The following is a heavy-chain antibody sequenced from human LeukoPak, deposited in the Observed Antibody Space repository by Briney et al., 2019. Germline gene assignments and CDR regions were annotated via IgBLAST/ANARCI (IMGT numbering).Heavy chain of an antibody. CDR1: GYTFISYG. D-gene: IGHD2-15*01. Sequence: ASVKVSCKTSGYTFISYGISWVRQAPGQGLERKGWISAYNGNTNYAQKFQGRVSMTTDTSTSTAYMELRSLRADDTAVYHCARDKGMVGYCSGGSCYWPFDYWGQGTLVIVSS. CDR2: ISAYNGNT. J-gene: IGHJ4*02. CDR3: ARDKGMVGYCSGGSCYWPFDY. V-gene: IGHV1-18*01.